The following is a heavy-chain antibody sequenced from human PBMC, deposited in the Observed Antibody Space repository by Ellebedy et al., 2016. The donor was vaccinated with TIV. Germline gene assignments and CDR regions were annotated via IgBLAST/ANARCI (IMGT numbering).Heavy chain of an antibody. D-gene: IGHD3-22*01. V-gene: IGHV3-15*01. J-gene: IGHJ4*02. CDR1: GFTFSNAW. Sequence: GESLKISXAASGFTFSNAWMSWVRQAPGKGLESVGRIKSKTDGGTADYAAPVAGRFTISRDDSKNTLYLQMDSLKTEDTAVYYCTRTYFYDSGDFYYLDHWGQGTLVTVSS. CDR2: IKSKTDGGTA. CDR3: TRTYFYDSGDFYYLDH.